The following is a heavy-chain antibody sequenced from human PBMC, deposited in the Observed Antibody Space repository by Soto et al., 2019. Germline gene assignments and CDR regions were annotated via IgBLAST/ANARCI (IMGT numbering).Heavy chain of an antibody. V-gene: IGHV4-4*02. CDR3: ARGGSYDILTGIDY. J-gene: IGHJ4*02. D-gene: IGHD3-9*01. Sequence: PSETLSLTCAVSGGSISSSNWWSWVRQPPGKGLEWIGEIYHSGSTNYNPSLKSRVTISVDKSKNQFSLKLSSVAAADTAVYYCARGGSYDILTGIDYWGQGTLVTVSS. CDR2: IYHSGST. CDR1: GGSISSSNW.